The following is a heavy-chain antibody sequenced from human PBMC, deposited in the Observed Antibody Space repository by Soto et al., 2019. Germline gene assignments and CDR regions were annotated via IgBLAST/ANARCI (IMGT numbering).Heavy chain of an antibody. J-gene: IGHJ3*02. CDR3: ARANYGGNSGVFDI. D-gene: IGHD4-17*01. CDR1: GGSISSYY. Sequence: SETLSLNCTVSGGSISSYYWSWIRHPPGKGLEWIGYIYYSGNTNYNPSLKSRVTISVDTSKNQFSLKLSSVTAADTAVYYCARANYGGNSGVFDIWGQGTMVTVSS. V-gene: IGHV4-59*01. CDR2: IYYSGNT.